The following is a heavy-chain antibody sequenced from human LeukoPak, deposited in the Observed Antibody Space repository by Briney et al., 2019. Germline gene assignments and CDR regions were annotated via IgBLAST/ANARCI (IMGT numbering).Heavy chain of an antibody. V-gene: IGHV3-21*01. J-gene: IGHJ6*02. CDR1: GFTFSSYS. D-gene: IGHD2-15*01. CDR3: TRVGYCSGGSCSYYYYGMDV. CDR2: ISSSSSYI. Sequence: GGSLRLSCAASGFTFSSYSMNWVRQVPGKGLEWVSSISSSSSYIYYADSVKGRFTISRDNAKNSLYLQMNSLRAEDTAVYYCTRVGYCSGGSCSYYYYGMDVWGQGTTVTVSS.